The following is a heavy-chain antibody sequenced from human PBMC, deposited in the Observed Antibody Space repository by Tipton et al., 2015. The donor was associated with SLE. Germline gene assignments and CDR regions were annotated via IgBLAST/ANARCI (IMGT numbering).Heavy chain of an antibody. CDR1: GFTFSNYA. CDR2: ITGSGDRT. V-gene: IGHV3-23*01. D-gene: IGHD7-27*01. CDR3: ARPTGDDAFDI. J-gene: IGHJ3*02. Sequence: SLRLSCAASGFTFSNYAMSWVRQAPGKGLEWVSAITGSGDRTYYIDSVKGRFTISRDNSKNSPYLQMNGLRAEDTAVYYCARPTGDDAFDIWGQGTMVTVSS.